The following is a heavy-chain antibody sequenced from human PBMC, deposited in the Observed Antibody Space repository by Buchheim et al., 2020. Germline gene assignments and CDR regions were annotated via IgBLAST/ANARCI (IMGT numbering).Heavy chain of an antibody. D-gene: IGHD2-2*01. Sequence: EVQLVESGGGLVQPGGSLRLSCAASGFTFSDHYMDWVRQAPGKGLEWVGRSRNKANSYTTEYAASVKGRFTISRDDSKNSLYLQMNSLKTEDTAVYFCAKYLPAYGMDVWGQGTT. CDR1: GFTFSDHY. CDR3: AKYLPAYGMDV. J-gene: IGHJ6*02. V-gene: IGHV3-72*01. CDR2: SRNKANSYTT.